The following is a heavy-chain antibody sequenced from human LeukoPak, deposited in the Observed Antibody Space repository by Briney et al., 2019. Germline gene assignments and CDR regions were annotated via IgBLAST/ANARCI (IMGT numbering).Heavy chain of an antibody. CDR1: GFTFSSYA. Sequence: GGSLRLSCAASGFTFSSYAMSWVRQAPGKGLEWVSAISGSGGSTYYADSVKGRFTISRDNSKNTLYLQMNSLRAEDTAVYYCARKYDFWTGYGYYYGMDVWGQGTTVTVSS. CDR3: ARKYDFWTGYGYYYGMDV. CDR2: ISGSGGST. V-gene: IGHV3-23*01. D-gene: IGHD3-3*01. J-gene: IGHJ6*02.